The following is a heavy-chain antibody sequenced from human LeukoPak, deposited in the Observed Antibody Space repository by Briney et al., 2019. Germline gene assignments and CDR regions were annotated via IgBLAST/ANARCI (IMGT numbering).Heavy chain of an antibody. Sequence: ASVTVSCKASGYTFTSYGISWVRQAPGQGLEWMGWISAYNGNTNYAQKLQGRVTMTTDTSTSTAYMELRSLRSDDTAVYYCARVTQGNSSGWYWGWYYFDYWGQGTLVTVSS. CDR2: ISAYNGNT. CDR1: GYTFTSYG. D-gene: IGHD6-19*01. J-gene: IGHJ4*02. CDR3: ARVTQGNSSGWYWGWYYFDY. V-gene: IGHV1-18*01.